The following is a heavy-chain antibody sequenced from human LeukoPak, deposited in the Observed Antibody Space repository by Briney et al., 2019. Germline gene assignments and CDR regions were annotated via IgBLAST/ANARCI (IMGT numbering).Heavy chain of an antibody. CDR1: GFTFSNYV. D-gene: IGHD2-8*01. Sequence: PGGSLRLSCAASGFTFSNYVMQWVRQAPGKGLEYVSAITGDGGYTYYANSVEGRFTISRDNSKKTLYLQMGSLRADDMAVYYCARVPTNDRRNAFDIWGQGTMVTVSS. CDR2: ITGDGGYT. J-gene: IGHJ3*02. CDR3: ARVPTNDRRNAFDI. V-gene: IGHV3-64*01.